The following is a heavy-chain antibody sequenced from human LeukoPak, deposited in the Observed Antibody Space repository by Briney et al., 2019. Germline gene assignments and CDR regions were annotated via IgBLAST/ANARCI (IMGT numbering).Heavy chain of an antibody. Sequence: SETLSLTCTVSGGSISSGGYYWSWIRRPPGKGLEWIGYIYHSGSTYYNPSLKSRVTISVDTSKNQFSLKLSSVTAADTAVYYCASVKSIAAAGSDYYYYYMDVWGKGTTVTVSS. V-gene: IGHV4-30-2*01. CDR1: GGSISSGGYY. CDR3: ASVKSIAAAGSDYYYYYMDV. D-gene: IGHD6-13*01. CDR2: IYHSGST. J-gene: IGHJ6*03.